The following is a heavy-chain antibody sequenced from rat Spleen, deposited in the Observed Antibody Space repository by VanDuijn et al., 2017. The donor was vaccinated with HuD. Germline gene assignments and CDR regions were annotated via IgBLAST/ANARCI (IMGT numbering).Heavy chain of an antibody. D-gene: IGHD1-9*01. CDR2: ISTNGGST. CDR3: TRGTYYRH. CDR1: GFTFSNYD. V-gene: IGHV5S23*01. J-gene: IGHJ2*01. Sequence: EVQLEESDGGLVQPGRSLKLSCAASGFTFSNYDMAWVRQAPTKGLEWVATISTNGGSTYYRDSVKGRFTISRDKAKSTLYLQMNSLRSEDTATYYCTRGTYYRHWGQGVMVTVSS.